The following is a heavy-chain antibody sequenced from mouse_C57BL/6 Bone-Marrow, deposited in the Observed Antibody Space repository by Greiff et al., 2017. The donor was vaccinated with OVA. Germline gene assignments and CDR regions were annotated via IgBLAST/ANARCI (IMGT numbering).Heavy chain of an antibody. J-gene: IGHJ2*01. D-gene: IGHD1-1*02. V-gene: IGHV3-6*01. CDR1: GYSITSGYY. CDR3: ARGGWLNY. CDR2: ISYDGSN. Sequence: DVKLVESGPGLVKPSQSLSLTCSVTGYSITSGYYWNWIRQFPGNKLEWMGYISYDGSNNYNPSLKNRISITRDTSKNQFFLKLNSVTTEDTATYYCARGGWLNYWGQGTTLTVSS.